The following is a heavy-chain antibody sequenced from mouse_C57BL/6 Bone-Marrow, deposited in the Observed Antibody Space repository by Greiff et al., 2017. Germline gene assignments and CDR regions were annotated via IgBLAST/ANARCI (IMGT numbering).Heavy chain of an antibody. D-gene: IGHD2-1*01. CDR3: ARPYGNYLAWFAY. CDR2: ISSGSSTI. J-gene: IGHJ3*01. V-gene: IGHV5-17*01. Sequence: DVKLVESGGGLVKPGGSLKLSCAASGFTFSDYGMHWVRQAPEKGLEWVAYISSGSSTIYYADTVKGRFTISRDNAKNTLFLQMTSLRSEDTAMYYCARPYGNYLAWFAYWGQGTLVTVSA. CDR1: GFTFSDYG.